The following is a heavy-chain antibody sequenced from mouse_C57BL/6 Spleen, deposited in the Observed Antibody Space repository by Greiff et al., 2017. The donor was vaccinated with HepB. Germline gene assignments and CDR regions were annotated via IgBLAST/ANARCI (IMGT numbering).Heavy chain of an antibody. CDR2: ISSGSSTI. CDR3: ARDYRVNFDY. V-gene: IGHV5-17*01. CDR1: GFTFSDYG. D-gene: IGHD2-13*01. Sequence: EVMLVESGGGLVKPGGSLKLSCAASGFTFSDYGMHWVRQAPEKGLEWVAYISSGSSTIYYADTVKGRFTISRDNAKNTLFLQMTSLRSEDTAMYYCARDYRVNFDYWGQGTTLTVSS. J-gene: IGHJ2*01.